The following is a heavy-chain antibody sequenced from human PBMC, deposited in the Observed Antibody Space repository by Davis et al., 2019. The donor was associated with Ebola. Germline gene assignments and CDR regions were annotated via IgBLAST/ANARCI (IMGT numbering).Heavy chain of an antibody. CDR3: ARDSRYFDWLFHSDGWFDP. J-gene: IGHJ5*02. CDR2: INSDGSST. D-gene: IGHD3-9*01. CDR1: GFTFSGSA. Sequence: HTGGSLRLSCAASGFTFSGSAMHWVRQAPGKGLVWVSRINSDGSSTSYADSVKGRFTISRDNAKNTLYLQMNSLRAEDTAVYYCARDSRYFDWLFHSDGWFDPWGQGTLVTVSS. V-gene: IGHV3-74*01.